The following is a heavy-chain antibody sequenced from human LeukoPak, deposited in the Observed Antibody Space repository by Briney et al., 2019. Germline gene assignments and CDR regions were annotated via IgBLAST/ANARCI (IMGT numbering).Heavy chain of an antibody. CDR1: GYTFTSNY. J-gene: IGHJ3*01. CDR2: ISPSGGST. CDR3: ARENKAAALGIDAFDV. D-gene: IGHD6-13*01. V-gene: IGHV1-46*01. Sequence: ASVKVSCKAFGYTFTSNYMHWVRQAPGQGPEWMGVISPSGGSTTYAQKFQGRVTLTRDMSTSTDYLELSSLRSEDTAVYYCARENKAAALGIDAFDVWGQGTLVTVSS.